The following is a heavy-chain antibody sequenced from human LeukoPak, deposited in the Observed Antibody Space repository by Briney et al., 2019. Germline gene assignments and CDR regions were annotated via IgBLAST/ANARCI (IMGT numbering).Heavy chain of an antibody. D-gene: IGHD3-22*01. V-gene: IGHV4-30-4*01. CDR2: IYYSGST. CDR1: GGSISSGDYY. Sequence: SETLSPTCTVSGGSISSGDYYWSWIRQPPGKGLEWIGYIYYSGSTYYNPSLKSRVTISVDTSKNQFSLKLSSVTAADTAVYYCARGRGLFTAYYFDYWGQGTLVTVSS. CDR3: ARGRGLFTAYYFDY. J-gene: IGHJ4*02.